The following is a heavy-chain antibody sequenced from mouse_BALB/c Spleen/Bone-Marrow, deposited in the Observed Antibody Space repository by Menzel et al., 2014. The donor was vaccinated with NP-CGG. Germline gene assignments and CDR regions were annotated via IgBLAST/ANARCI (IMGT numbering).Heavy chain of an antibody. Sequence: PAPAVDFSRYWMSWVRQAPGKGLEWIGEINPDSSTINYTPSLKDKFIISRDNAKNTLYLQMSKVRSEDTALYYCARLGYYGYFNYWGQGTSLTVSS. J-gene: IGHJ2*02. V-gene: IGHV4-1*02. D-gene: IGHD2-3*01. CDR2: INPDSSTI. CDR1: AVDFSRYW. CDR3: ARLGYYGYFNY.